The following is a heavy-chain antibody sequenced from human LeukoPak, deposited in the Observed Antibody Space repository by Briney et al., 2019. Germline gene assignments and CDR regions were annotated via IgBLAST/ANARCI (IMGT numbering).Heavy chain of an antibody. J-gene: IGHJ4*02. Sequence: SGTLSLTCAVSGGSISSSNWWSWIRQPPGKGLEWIGEINHSGSTNYNPSLKSRVTISVDTSKNQFSLKLSSVTAADTAVYYCARGRYSNYNYWGQGTLVTVSS. V-gene: IGHV4-4*02. CDR2: INHSGST. D-gene: IGHD4-11*01. CDR1: GGSISSSNW. CDR3: ARGRYSNYNY.